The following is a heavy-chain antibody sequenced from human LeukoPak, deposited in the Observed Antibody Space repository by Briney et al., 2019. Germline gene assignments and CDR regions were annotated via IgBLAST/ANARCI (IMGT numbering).Heavy chain of an antibody. V-gene: IGHV1-18*01. CDR2: ISTYNGNT. Sequence: GASVKVSCKASGYTFTSYGISCVRQAPGQGLEWMGWISTYNGNTNYAQKLQGRVTMTTDTSTSTAYMELRSLRSDDTAVYYCARAPYYDILTGYYYFDYWGQGTLVTVSS. J-gene: IGHJ4*02. D-gene: IGHD3-9*01. CDR1: GYTFTSYG. CDR3: ARAPYYDILTGYYYFDY.